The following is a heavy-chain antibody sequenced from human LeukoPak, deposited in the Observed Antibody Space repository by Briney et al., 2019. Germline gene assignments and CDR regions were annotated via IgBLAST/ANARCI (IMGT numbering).Heavy chain of an antibody. CDR1: GYTFTSYG. V-gene: IGHV1-18*01. J-gene: IGHJ5*02. Sequence: GASVKVSCKASGYTFTSYGISWVRQAPGQGLEWLGWVHPDNGNTYYAQRFRGRVTMSRDTSTTTAYMELSGLRSNDTAVYFCATGPRNDPWGQGTLVTVSS. CDR3: ATGPRNDP. CDR2: VHPDNGNT. D-gene: IGHD1-14*01.